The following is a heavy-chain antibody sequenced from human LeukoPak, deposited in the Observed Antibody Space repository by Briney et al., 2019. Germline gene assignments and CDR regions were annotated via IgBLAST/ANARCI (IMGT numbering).Heavy chain of an antibody. D-gene: IGHD3-10*01. Sequence: PGGSLRLSCAASGFTFSSYAMSWVRQAPGKGLEWVSAISGSGGSTYYADSVKGRFTISRDNSKNTLYLQMNSLRAEDTAVYYCAKTAVMWPLNSYGSGSYYKYVYWRQGTLVTVSS. V-gene: IGHV3-23*01. CDR1: GFTFSSYA. CDR2: ISGSGGST. CDR3: AKTAVMWPLNSYGSGSYYKYVY. J-gene: IGHJ4*02.